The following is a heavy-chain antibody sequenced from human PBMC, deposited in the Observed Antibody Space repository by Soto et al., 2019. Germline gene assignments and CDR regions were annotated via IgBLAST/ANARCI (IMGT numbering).Heavy chain of an antibody. CDR2: IIPIFGTA. CDR1: GGTFSSYA. Sequence: SVKVSCKASGGTFSSYAISWVRQAPGQGLEWMGGIIPIFGTANYAQKFQGRVTITADKSTSTAYRELSSLRSEDTAVYYCASLPEGWDSSGWYYYYGMDVWGQGTTVTVSS. J-gene: IGHJ6*02. V-gene: IGHV1-69*06. CDR3: ASLPEGWDSSGWYYYYGMDV. D-gene: IGHD6-19*01.